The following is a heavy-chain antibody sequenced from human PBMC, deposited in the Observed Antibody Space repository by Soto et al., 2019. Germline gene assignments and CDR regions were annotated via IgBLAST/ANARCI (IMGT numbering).Heavy chain of an antibody. J-gene: IGHJ6*02. CDR3: ARDRVVVVTATRYYYYGMDV. CDR1: GGSISSSNW. V-gene: IGHV4-4*02. D-gene: IGHD2-21*02. Sequence: QVQLQESGPGLVKPSGTLSLTCAVSGGSISSSNWWSWVRQPPGKGLEWIGEIYHSGSTNYNPSLKSRVTISVDKSKNQFSLKLSSVTAADTAVYYCARDRVVVVTATRYYYYGMDVWGQGTTVTVSS. CDR2: IYHSGST.